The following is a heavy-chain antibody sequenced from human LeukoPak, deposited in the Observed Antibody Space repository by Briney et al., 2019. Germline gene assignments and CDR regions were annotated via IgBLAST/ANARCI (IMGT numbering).Heavy chain of an antibody. J-gene: IGHJ4*02. CDR2: IKQDGSDK. D-gene: IGHD2/OR15-2a*01. V-gene: IGHV3-7*01. CDR3: AKVGTFWEN. Sequence: GGSLRLSCAASGFTFSTYWMSWVRQAPGKGLEWVANIKQDGSDKYYVDSVKGRFTISRDNAKNSLYLQVNSLRAEDTAVYYCAKVGTFWENWGQGTLVTVSS. CDR1: GFTFSTYW.